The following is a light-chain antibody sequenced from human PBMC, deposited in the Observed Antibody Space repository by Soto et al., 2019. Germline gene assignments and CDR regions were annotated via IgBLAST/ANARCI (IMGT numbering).Light chain of an antibody. V-gene: IGKV1-12*01. CDR3: QQTHSFPIT. Sequence: DIQMTQSPSSVSASVGDRVTITCRASQAISSWLAWYQQIPGKAPKLLINSASSLQSGVPSTFSGSRSGTDFTLTISSLQPEDFATYYCQQTHSFPITFGGGTKVEIK. CDR2: SAS. CDR1: QAISSW. J-gene: IGKJ4*01.